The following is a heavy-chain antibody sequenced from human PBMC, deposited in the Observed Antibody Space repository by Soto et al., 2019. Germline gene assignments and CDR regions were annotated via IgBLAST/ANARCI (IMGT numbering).Heavy chain of an antibody. D-gene: IGHD4-17*01. CDR2: VISLVGTA. CDR3: AREVGYGDFSAALLD. CDR1: GGTFSSHS. J-gene: IGHJ4*02. Sequence: VQLMQSGAEVKKPGSSVKVSCKASGGTFSSHSINWVRQAPGQGLEWMGGVISLVGTANYAHNFKGRVTITADQSTSTGYVELNSMRPDDTAVYYCAREVGYGDFSAALLDWGQGTLVTVSS. V-gene: IGHV1-69*01.